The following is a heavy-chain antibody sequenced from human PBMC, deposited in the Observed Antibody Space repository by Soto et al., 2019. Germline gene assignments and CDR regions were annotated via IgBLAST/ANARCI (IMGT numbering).Heavy chain of an antibody. J-gene: IGHJ6*02. CDR2: IYHSGST. D-gene: IGHD3-10*01. CDR1: GGSIRSYY. CDR3: ATGGGRFNYGMDV. V-gene: IGHV4-59*01. Sequence: SETLSLTCTVSGGSIRSYYWSWIRQPPGKRLEWIGYIYHSGSTNYNPSLKSRVTISVDTSKNQLSLKLSSVTAADTAVYYCATGGGRFNYGMDVWGQGTTVTVSS.